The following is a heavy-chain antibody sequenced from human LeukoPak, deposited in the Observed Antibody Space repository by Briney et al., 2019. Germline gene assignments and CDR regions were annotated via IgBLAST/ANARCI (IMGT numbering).Heavy chain of an antibody. V-gene: IGHV4-38-2*01. CDR3: ARASGSYGSRSYYYYGMDV. J-gene: IGHJ6*04. Sequence: SETLSLTCAVSGYSISSGYYWGWIRQPPGKGLEWIGSIYHSGSTYYNPSLKSRVTISVDTSKNQFSLKLSSVTAADTAVYYCARASGSYGSRSYYYYGMDVWGKGTTVTVSS. CDR1: GYSISSGYY. D-gene: IGHD3-10*01. CDR2: IYHSGST.